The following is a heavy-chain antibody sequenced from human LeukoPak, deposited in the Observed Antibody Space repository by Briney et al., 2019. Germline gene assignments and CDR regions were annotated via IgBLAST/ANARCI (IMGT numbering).Heavy chain of an antibody. CDR3: AKDLSSSWNYFDY. D-gene: IGHD6-13*01. J-gene: IGHJ4*02. Sequence: SGTLSLTCAVSGGSISSSNWWSWVRQPPGKGLEWIGEIYHSESTNYNPSLKSRVTISVDKSKNQFSLKLSSVTAADTAVYYCAKDLSSSWNYFDYWGQGTLVTVSS. CDR2: IYHSEST. CDR1: GGSISSSNW. V-gene: IGHV4-4*02.